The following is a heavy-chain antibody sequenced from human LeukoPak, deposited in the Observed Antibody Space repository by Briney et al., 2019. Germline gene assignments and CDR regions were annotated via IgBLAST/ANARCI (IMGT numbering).Heavy chain of an antibody. Sequence: GGSLRLSCAASGFTFSSYSMNWVRQAPGKGLEWVSSISSSSSYIYYADSVKGRFTISRDNAKNSLYLQMNSLRAEDTAVYYCAGDRYPMVRGASTYFDYWGQGTLVTVSS. CDR2: ISSSSSYI. CDR1: GFTFSSYS. J-gene: IGHJ4*02. V-gene: IGHV3-21*01. CDR3: AGDRYPMVRGASTYFDY. D-gene: IGHD3-10*01.